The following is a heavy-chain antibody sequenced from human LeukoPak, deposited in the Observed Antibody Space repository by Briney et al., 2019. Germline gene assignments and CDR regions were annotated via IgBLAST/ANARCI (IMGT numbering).Heavy chain of an antibody. Sequence: PGGSLRLSCAASEFTFSSYSMNWVRQAPGKGLEWVSYITNSGNSKSYADSVKGRFTISRDNTKNSLYLQMNGLRAEDTAVYYCAQRVAGSSFDYWGQGTLVTVSS. D-gene: IGHD6-19*01. CDR3: AQRVAGSSFDY. V-gene: IGHV3-48*01. CDR1: EFTFSSYS. CDR2: ITNSGNSK. J-gene: IGHJ4*02.